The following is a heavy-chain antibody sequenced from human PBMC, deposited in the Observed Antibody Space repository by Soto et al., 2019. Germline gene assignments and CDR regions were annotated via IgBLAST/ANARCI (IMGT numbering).Heavy chain of an antibody. CDR2: IYYSGST. Sequence: PSETLSLTCTVSGGSISSSSYYWGWIRQPPGKGLEWIGSIYYSGSTYYNPSLKSRVTISVDTSKNQFSLKLSSVTAADTAVYYCASSGSSSSWYGDYYYGMDVWGQGTTVTVSS. D-gene: IGHD6-13*01. CDR3: ASSGSSSSWYGDYYYGMDV. V-gene: IGHV4-39*01. CDR1: GGSISSSSYY. J-gene: IGHJ6*02.